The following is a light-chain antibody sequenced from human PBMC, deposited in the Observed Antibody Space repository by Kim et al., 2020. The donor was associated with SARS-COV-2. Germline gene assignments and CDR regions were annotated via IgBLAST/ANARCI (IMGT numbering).Light chain of an antibody. J-gene: IGLJ1*01. CDR2: KDN. CDR1: TLPEKQ. Sequence: SYELTQPPSLPVSPGQTARITCSGDTLPEKQTYWYQQKSGQAPLLVIYKDNERPSGIPGRFSGSSSGTTVTLTISGVQAEDDADYYCQSADGSGTYVFGT. V-gene: IGLV3-25*03. CDR3: QSADGSGTYV.